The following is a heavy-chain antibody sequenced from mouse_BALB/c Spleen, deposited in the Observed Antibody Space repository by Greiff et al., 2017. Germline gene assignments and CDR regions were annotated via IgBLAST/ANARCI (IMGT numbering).Heavy chain of an antibody. V-gene: IGHV1S137*01. J-gene: IGHJ3*01. CDR3: ARTGVYYGYAAWFAY. D-gene: IGHD2-2*01. CDR2: ISTYYGDA. Sequence: VQLQQSGAELVRPGVSVKISCKGSGYTFTDYAMHWVKQSHAKSLEWIGVISTYYGDASYNQKFKGKATMTVDKSSSTAYMELARLTSEDSAIYYCARTGVYYGYAAWFAYWGQGTLVTVSA. CDR1: GYTFTDYA.